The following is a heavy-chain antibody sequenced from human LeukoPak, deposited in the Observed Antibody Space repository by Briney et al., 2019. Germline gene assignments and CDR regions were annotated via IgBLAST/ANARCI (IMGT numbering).Heavy chain of an antibody. D-gene: IGHD2-2*02. Sequence: GGSLKVSCVASGFTVTNNYMRWVRQAPGEGLEWVAFIYSGGSTYYADSVKGRFTISRDNSKNTLYLQMNSLRAEDTAVYYCARVVPAAISSDYYYYMDVWGKGTTVTVSS. CDR2: IYSGGST. J-gene: IGHJ6*03. V-gene: IGHV3-53*01. CDR3: ARVVPAAISSDYYYYMDV. CDR1: GFTVTNNY.